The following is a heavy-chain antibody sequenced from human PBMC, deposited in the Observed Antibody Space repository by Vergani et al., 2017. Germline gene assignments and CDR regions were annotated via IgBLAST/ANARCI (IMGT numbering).Heavy chain of an antibody. Sequence: DVHLAESGGGFFQPGGSLRLSCSASGFSFNSYWMHWVRQVPGKGLLWVSRIKSDGSITAYADSVKGRLTISRDNAQNTLYLQMNSLRVEDTGVYYCARLSYDTTPYLQGGYDCWGQGTLVSVSS. CDR3: ARLSYDTTPYLQGGYDC. V-gene: IGHV3-74*03. J-gene: IGHJ4*02. D-gene: IGHD3-22*01. CDR2: IKSDGSIT. CDR1: GFSFNSYW.